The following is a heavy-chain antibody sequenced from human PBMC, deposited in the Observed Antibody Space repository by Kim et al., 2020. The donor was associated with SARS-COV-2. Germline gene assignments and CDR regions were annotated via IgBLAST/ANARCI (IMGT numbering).Heavy chain of an antibody. Sequence: SETLSLTCTVSGGSISCFYWSWIRQPPGKGLEWIGYIYYSGSTKYNPSLKSRVTISVDTSKNQFSLKLNSVTAADTAVYYCARHKSSGWPTFDYWGQGTLVTVSS. CDR2: IYYSGST. D-gene: IGHD6-19*01. CDR3: ARHKSSGWPTFDY. V-gene: IGHV4-59*08. CDR1: GGSISCFY. J-gene: IGHJ4*02.